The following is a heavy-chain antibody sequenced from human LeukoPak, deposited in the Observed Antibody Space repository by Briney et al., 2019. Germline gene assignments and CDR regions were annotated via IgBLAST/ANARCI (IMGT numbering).Heavy chain of an antibody. Sequence: GGSLRLSCAASGFTFSSYSMNWVRQAPGKGLEWVSSISSSSSNIYYADSVKGRFTISRDNAKNSLYLQMNSLRAEDTAVYYCARDSSSYYYYYYMDVWGKGTTVTISS. D-gene: IGHD6-13*01. V-gene: IGHV3-21*01. CDR3: ARDSSSYYYYYYMDV. CDR1: GFTFSSYS. CDR2: ISSSSSNI. J-gene: IGHJ6*03.